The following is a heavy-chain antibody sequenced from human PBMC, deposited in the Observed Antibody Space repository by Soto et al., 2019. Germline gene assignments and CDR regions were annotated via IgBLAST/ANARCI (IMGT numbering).Heavy chain of an antibody. CDR3: AKDIWMVVAGTCY. D-gene: IGHD6-19*01. CDR1: GFSFSTYA. Sequence: EVQLLESGGGLVQPGGSLRLSCAASGFSFSTYAMSWVRQAPGKGLEWVSAISGSGGSTYYADSVKGRFTISRDNSKNTLYLQMNSLRAEDTALYYCAKDIWMVVAGTCYWGQGTLVTVSS. CDR2: ISGSGGST. J-gene: IGHJ4*02. V-gene: IGHV3-23*01.